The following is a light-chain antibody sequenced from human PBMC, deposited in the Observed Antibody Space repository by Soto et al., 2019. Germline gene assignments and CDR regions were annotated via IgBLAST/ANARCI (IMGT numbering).Light chain of an antibody. V-gene: IGLV2-14*01. CDR2: EVT. J-gene: IGLJ3*02. CDR1: SSDVGGYNY. CDR3: NSYTSSDAWV. Sequence: QSALTQPASVSGSPGQSITISCTGTSSDVGGYNYVSWYQQHPGEAPKLMIYEVTNRPSGVSIRFSGSKSGNTASLTISGLQAEDEADYYCNSYTSSDAWVFGGGTKLTVL.